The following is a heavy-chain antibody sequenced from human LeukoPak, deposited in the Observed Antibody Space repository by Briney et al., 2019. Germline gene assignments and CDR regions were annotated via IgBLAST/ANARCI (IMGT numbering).Heavy chain of an antibody. CDR3: ARAERKAAAVYYYYYMDV. CDR2: INPNSGST. D-gene: IGHD6-13*01. V-gene: IGHV1-2*02. J-gene: IGHJ6*03. Sequence: ASVKVSCKASGYTFTGYYMHWVRQAPGQGLEWMGWINPNSGSTNYAQKFQGRVTMTRATSISTTYMELSRLRSAETAVYYCARAERKAAAVYYYYYMDVWGKGTTVTVSS. CDR1: GYTFTGYY.